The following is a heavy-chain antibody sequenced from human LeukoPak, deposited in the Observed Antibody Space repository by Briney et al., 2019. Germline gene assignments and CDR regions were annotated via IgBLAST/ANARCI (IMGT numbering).Heavy chain of an antibody. J-gene: IGHJ6*02. CDR1: GGTFSSYA. CDR2: IIPILGIA. CDR3: ARKPASNGMDV. D-gene: IGHD2-2*01. Sequence: GASVKVSCKASGGTFSSYAISWVRQAPGQGLEWMGRIIPILGIANYAQKFQGRVTITADKSTSTAYMELSSLRSEDTAVYYCARKPASNGMDVWGQGTTVTVSS. V-gene: IGHV1-69*04.